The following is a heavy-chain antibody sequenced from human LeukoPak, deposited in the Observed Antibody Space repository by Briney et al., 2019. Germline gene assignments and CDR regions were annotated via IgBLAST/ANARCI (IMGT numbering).Heavy chain of an antibody. CDR1: GFTFSGYS. CDR3: ARITGRDYFDY. J-gene: IGHJ4*02. Sequence: QSGGSLRLSCAGSGFTFSGYSLNWVRQAPGTGLEWVSSITSSGSSMYYADSVKGRFTISRDNAESSVYLQMNSLRAEDTAVYYCARITGRDYFDYWGQGTLVTVSS. V-gene: IGHV3-21*01. D-gene: IGHD1-14*01. CDR2: ITSSGSSM.